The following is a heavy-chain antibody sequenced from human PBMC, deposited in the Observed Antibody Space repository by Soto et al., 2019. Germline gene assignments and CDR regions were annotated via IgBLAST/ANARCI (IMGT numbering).Heavy chain of an antibody. CDR2: INPGNGNT. Sequence: GASVKVSCKASGYTFPRYAMNWVRQAPGQSPEWMGRINPGNGNTKYSQRFQGRVTITRDTSASTAYMELSSLTSEDTAVYYCARRGALTSYYYGYYFDYWGQGTLVTVPQ. J-gene: IGHJ4*02. V-gene: IGHV1-3*01. D-gene: IGHD3-9*01. CDR3: ARRGALTSYYYGYYFDY. CDR1: GYTFPRYA.